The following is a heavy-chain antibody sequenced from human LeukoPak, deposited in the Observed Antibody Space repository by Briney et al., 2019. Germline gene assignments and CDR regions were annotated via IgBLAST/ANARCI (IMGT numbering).Heavy chain of an antibody. D-gene: IGHD6-6*01. Sequence: GGSLRLSCAASGFTFSGSAMHWVRQASGKGLEWVGRIRSKANSYATAYAASVKGRFTISGDDPKNTAYLQMNSLKTEDTAVYYCAKRQGVAARHNDYWGQGTLVTVSS. J-gene: IGHJ4*02. CDR1: GFTFSGSA. CDR2: IRSKANSYAT. CDR3: AKRQGVAARHNDY. V-gene: IGHV3-73*01.